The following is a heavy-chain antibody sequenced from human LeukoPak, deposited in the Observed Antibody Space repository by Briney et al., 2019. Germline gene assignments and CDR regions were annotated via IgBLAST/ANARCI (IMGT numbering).Heavy chain of an antibody. V-gene: IGHV3-23*01. CDR3: AGGDSSGWYFDY. CDR1: GFTFSTYA. J-gene: IGHJ4*02. D-gene: IGHD6-19*01. CDR2: ISGSGGST. Sequence: GGSLRLSCVASGFTFSTYAMSWVRQAPGKGLEWVSAISGSGGSTYYADSVEGRFTISRDNSKNTLYLQMNSLRAEDTALYYCAGGDSSGWYFDYWGQGILVTVSS.